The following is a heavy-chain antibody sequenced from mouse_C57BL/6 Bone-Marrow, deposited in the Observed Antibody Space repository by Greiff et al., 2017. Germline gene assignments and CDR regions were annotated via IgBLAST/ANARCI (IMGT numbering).Heavy chain of an antibody. CDR1: GYTFTDYN. V-gene: IGHV1-18*01. CDR3: ARRHYGSRLDY. D-gene: IGHD1-1*01. CDR2: INPTNGGT. Sequence: EVQLQQSGPELVKPGASVKIPCKASGYTFTDYNMDWVKQSPGQSLEWIGDINPTNGGTLYNQKFKGKATLTVDKSSSTAYMELRSLTSEETAVYYCARRHYGSRLDYWGQGTTLTVSS. J-gene: IGHJ2*01.